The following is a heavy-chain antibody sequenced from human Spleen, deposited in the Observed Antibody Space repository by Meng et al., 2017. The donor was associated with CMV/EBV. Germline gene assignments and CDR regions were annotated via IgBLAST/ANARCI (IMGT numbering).Heavy chain of an antibody. J-gene: IGHJ6*02. CDR1: GGSISSSSYY. D-gene: IGHD2-2*01. Sequence: SETLSLTCTVSGGSISSSSYYWGWIRQPPGKGLEWIGHIYYSGSTYYNPSLRSRVTISVDASKNQFSLKLSSVTAADTAVYYCARAGGYCSSTSCYARGWYYYYGMDVWGQGTTVTVSS. CDR2: IYYSGST. V-gene: IGHV4-39*01. CDR3: ARAGGYCSSTSCYARGWYYYYGMDV.